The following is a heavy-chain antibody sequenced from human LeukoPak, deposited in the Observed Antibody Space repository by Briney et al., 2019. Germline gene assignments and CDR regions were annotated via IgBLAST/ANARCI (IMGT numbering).Heavy chain of an antibody. D-gene: IGHD3-10*01. Sequence: GGSLRLSCAASGFTFSSYGMHWVRQAPGKGLEWVAFIRYDGNNKYYADSVKGRFTISRDNSKNTLYLQMNSLRAEDTAVYYCAREGRIFYGSGSYWAQDYYYMDVWGIGTTVTVSS. V-gene: IGHV3-30*02. J-gene: IGHJ6*03. CDR3: AREGRIFYGSGSYWAQDYYYMDV. CDR1: GFTFSSYG. CDR2: IRYDGNNK.